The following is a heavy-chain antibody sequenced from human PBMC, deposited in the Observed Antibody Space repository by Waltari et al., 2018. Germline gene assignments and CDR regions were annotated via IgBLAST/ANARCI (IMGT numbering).Heavy chain of an antibody. CDR3: ARGGGEMATVYFDY. D-gene: IGHD3-16*01. Sequence: QVQLVQSGAEVKKPGASVKVSCKASGYTFTGYYMHWVRQAPGQGLEWMGWINPNSGGPNNEKKFQGRVTSTRETSISTAYMELSRLRSDDTAVYYWARGGGEMATVYFDYWGQGTLVTVSS. CDR1: GYTFTGYY. CDR2: INPNSGGP. V-gene: IGHV1-2*01. J-gene: IGHJ4*02.